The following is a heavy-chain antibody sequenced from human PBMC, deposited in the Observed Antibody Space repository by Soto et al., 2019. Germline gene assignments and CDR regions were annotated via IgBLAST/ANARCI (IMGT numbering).Heavy chain of an antibody. D-gene: IGHD3-22*01. CDR1: GFTFSTYS. CDR3: ARVVVVIPPGYYYAMDV. V-gene: IGHV3-48*02. Sequence: GGSLRLSCAASGFTFSTYSMNWVRQAPGKGLEWVSYISSSSSTIFYTDSVKGRFTISRDNGKNSLFLQMNSLRDEDTAVYYCARVVVVIPPGYYYAMDVWGQGTTVTVSS. J-gene: IGHJ6*02. CDR2: ISSSSSTI.